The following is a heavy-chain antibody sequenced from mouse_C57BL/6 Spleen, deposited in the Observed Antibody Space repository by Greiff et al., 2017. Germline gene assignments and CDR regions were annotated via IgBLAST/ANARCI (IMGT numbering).Heavy chain of an antibody. J-gene: IGHJ3*01. CDR1: GYTFTSYW. D-gene: IGHD4-1*01. CDR3: ARRGGTGTGFAY. CDR2: IDPSDSYT. V-gene: IGHV1-69*01. Sequence: QVQLQQPGAELVMPGASVKLSCKASGYTFTSYWMHWVKQRPGQGLEWIGEIDPSDSYTNYNQKFKGKSTLTVDKSSSIAYMQLSSLTSEDSAVYYCARRGGTGTGFAYWGQGTLVTVSA.